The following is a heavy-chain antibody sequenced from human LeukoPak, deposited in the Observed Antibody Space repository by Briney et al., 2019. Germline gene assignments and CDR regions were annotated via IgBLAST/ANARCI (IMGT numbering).Heavy chain of an antibody. D-gene: IGHD3-10*01. V-gene: IGHV4-34*01. Sequence: PSETLSLTCAVYGGSFSGYYWSWIRQPPGKGLEWIGEINHSGSTNYNPSLKSRVTISVDTSKNQFSLKLSSVTAADTAVYYCARGPTVQLWFGGWFDPWGQGTLVTVSS. CDR2: INHSGST. CDR1: GGSFSGYY. CDR3: ARGPTVQLWFGGWFDP. J-gene: IGHJ5*02.